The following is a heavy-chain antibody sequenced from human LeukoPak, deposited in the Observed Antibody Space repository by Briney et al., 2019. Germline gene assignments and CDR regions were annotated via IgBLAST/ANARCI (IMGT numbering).Heavy chain of an antibody. J-gene: IGHJ5*02. Sequence: SETLSLTCTVSGDSMSNFHWTWIRQPPGKELEWIGSISYSGTTDYNPSLKGRVTMSVDTSKKQYFLKLNSVTAADTAVFYCARSALVRGVSTWGQGTLVTVSP. D-gene: IGHD3-10*01. CDR2: ISYSGTT. CDR3: ARSALVRGVST. V-gene: IGHV4-59*01. CDR1: GDSMSNFH.